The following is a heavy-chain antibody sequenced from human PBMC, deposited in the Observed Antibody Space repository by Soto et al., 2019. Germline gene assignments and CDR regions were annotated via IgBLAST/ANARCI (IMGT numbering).Heavy chain of an antibody. V-gene: IGHV3-23*01. D-gene: IGHD2-21*01. Sequence: GGSLRLSCAASGFTISTYAMTWVRQAPGKGLECVSGVTGSGSQIYYADSVKGRFAISKDNSKNTLYLQMSSLREEDTALYYCAKDAVYRDGLWLMDSWGQGTLVTVSS. CDR3: AKDAVYRDGLWLMDS. CDR2: VTGSGSQI. J-gene: IGHJ5*02. CDR1: GFTISTYA.